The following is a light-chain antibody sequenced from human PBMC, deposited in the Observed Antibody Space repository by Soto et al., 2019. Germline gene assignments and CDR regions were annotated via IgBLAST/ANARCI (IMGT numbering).Light chain of an antibody. CDR2: GVT. CDR3: SSHSGRNNRVV. Sequence: QSALTQPPSASGSPGQSGTISCTGTSSDIGGYNSVSWYQQHPGKAPRLMIYGVTTRPSGVPDRFSGTKSGNTASLTVSGLQAEDEADYYCSSHSGRNNRVVFGGGTQVTVL. CDR1: SSDIGGYNS. J-gene: IGLJ2*01. V-gene: IGLV2-8*01.